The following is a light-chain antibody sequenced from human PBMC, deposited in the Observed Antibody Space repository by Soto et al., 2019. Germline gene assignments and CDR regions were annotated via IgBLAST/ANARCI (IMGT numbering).Light chain of an antibody. CDR2: AAS. CDR3: QQSYSTPPT. Sequence: DIQRTQSPSPLSASVGDRVTITCRASQSISSYLNWYQQKLGKAPKLLIYAASSLQSGVPPRFSGSGSGTDFTLTISSLQPEDFATYYCQQSYSTPPTFGQGPKVDIK. V-gene: IGKV1-39*01. CDR1: QSISSY. J-gene: IGKJ1*01.